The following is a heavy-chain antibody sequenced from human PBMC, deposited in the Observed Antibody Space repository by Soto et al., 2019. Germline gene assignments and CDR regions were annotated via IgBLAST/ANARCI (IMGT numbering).Heavy chain of an antibody. D-gene: IGHD6-13*01. J-gene: IGHJ6*03. CDR2: IIPILGIA. CDR3: ARDEAAAGMRYYYYMDV. CDR1: GGTFSSYT. V-gene: IGHV1-69*04. Sequence: ASVKVSCKASGGTFSSYTISWVRQAPGQGLEWMGRIIPILGIANYAQKFQGRVTITADKSTSTAYMELSSLRSEDTAVYYCARDEAAAGMRYYYYMDVWGKGTTVTVSS.